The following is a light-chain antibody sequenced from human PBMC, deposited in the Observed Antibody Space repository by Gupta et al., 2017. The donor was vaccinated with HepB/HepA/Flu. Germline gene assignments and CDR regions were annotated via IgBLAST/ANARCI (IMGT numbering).Light chain of an antibody. Sequence: IQIPHSPPPRPASVGNKLPITSRPSQEINSYLDWFQQKQGTAPKTLIFAASRMDSGVTSRFSGSGSGTDFTLTISSLQHEDFATYYCHNNKSYPQTFGQGTKVEV. V-gene: IGKV1-16*01. CDR3: HNNKSYPQT. CDR2: AAS. J-gene: IGKJ1*01. CDR1: QEINSY.